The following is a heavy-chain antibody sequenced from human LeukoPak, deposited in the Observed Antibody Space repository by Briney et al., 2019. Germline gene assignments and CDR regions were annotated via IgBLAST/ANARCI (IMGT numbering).Heavy chain of an antibody. J-gene: IGHJ3*02. CDR2: IYPGDSET. D-gene: IGHD3-3*01. CDR3: ARQLRFLEPGAFDI. CDR1: GYSFTSNW. V-gene: IGHV5-51*01. Sequence: GESLKISYKGSGYSFTSNWIGWVRQMPGKGLEWMGIIYPGDSETRYSPSFQGQVSISADKSISTAYLQWSSLKASDTAMYYCARQLRFLEPGAFDIWGQGTMVIVSS.